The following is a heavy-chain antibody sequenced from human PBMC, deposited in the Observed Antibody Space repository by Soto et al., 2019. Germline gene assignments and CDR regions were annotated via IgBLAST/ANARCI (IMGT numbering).Heavy chain of an antibody. Sequence: QVQLVESGGGVVQPGRSLRLSCAASGFTFSSYAMHWVRQAPGKGLEWVAVISYDGSNKYYADCVKGRFTISRDNSKNTLYLQMNSLRAEDTAVYYCARGGTVTTGDYWGQGTLVTVSS. D-gene: IGHD4-4*01. CDR2: ISYDGSNK. J-gene: IGHJ4*02. V-gene: IGHV3-30-3*01. CDR1: GFTFSSYA. CDR3: ARGGTVTTGDY.